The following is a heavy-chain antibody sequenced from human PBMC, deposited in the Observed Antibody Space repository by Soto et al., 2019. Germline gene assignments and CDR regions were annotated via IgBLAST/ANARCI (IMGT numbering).Heavy chain of an antibody. CDR3: ARVWGGAFDI. J-gene: IGHJ3*02. Sequence: SETLSRTCTVSGGSISSYYWSWIRQPPGKGLEWIGYIYYSGSTNYNPSLKSRVTISVDTSKNQFSLKLSSVTAADTAVYYCARVWGGAFDIWGQGTMVTVSS. CDR2: IYYSGST. CDR1: GGSISSYY. D-gene: IGHD3-10*01. V-gene: IGHV4-59*01.